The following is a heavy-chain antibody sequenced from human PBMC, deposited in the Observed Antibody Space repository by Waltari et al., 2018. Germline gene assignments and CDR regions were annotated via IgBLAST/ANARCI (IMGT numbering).Heavy chain of an antibody. CDR3: ATGGWGFFFDY. V-gene: IGHV3-21*01. Sequence: EVQLVESGGGLVKPGGSLRLSCAASRFSISDYNMNWVRQAPGQGLEWVSSSSSSGNYIHYADSVKGRFTISRDNAKNSLYLQMNSLRAEDTAVYYCATGGWGFFFDYWGQGTLVTVSS. D-gene: IGHD7-27*01. CDR1: RFSISDYN. CDR2: SSSSGNYI. J-gene: IGHJ4*02.